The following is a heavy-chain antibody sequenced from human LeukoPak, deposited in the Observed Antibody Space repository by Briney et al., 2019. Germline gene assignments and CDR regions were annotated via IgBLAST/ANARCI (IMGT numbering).Heavy chain of an antibody. Sequence: AGGSLRLSCAASGFTFDDYAMHWVRQAPGKGLEWVSGISWNSGSIGYADSVKGRFTISRDKAKNSLYLQMNSLRVEDTAFYYCAKDNRRHYTSGPNPDSLHWGQGALVTVSS. CDR2: ISWNSGSI. CDR1: GFTFDDYA. CDR3: AKDNRRHYTSGPNPDSLH. D-gene: IGHD6-19*01. V-gene: IGHV3-9*01. J-gene: IGHJ4*02.